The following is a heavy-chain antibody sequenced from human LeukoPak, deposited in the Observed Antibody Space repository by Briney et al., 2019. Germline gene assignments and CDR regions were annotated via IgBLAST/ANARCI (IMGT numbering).Heavy chain of an antibody. CDR2: IIPIFGTA. CDR3: ARDPDYYDSSGFNWFDP. Sequence: SVKVSRTASGGTFISYAISWVRQAPGQGLEWMGGIIPIFGTANYAQKFQGRVTITADESTSTAYVELSSLRSEDTAVYYCARDPDYYDSSGFNWFDPWGQGTLVTVSS. CDR1: GGTFISYA. V-gene: IGHV1-69*13. J-gene: IGHJ5*02. D-gene: IGHD3-22*01.